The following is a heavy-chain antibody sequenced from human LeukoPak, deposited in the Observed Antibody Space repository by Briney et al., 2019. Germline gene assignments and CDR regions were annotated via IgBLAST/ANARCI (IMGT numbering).Heavy chain of an antibody. D-gene: IGHD3-3*01. J-gene: IGHJ5*02. CDR3: ARSYDFWSGYQFDP. CDR1: GGSFSGYY. V-gene: IGHV4-34*01. Sequence: PSETLSLTCAVYGGSFSGYYWSWIRQPPGKGLEWIGEINHSGSTNYNPSLKSRVTISVDTSKNQFSLKLSSVTAADTAVYYCARSYDFWSGYQFDPWGQGTLVTVSS. CDR2: INHSGST.